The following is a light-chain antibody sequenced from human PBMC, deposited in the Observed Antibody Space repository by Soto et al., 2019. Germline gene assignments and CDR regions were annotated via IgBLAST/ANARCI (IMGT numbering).Light chain of an antibody. CDR2: GAS. CDR3: QHYGSSPPYT. CDR1: QSVSSSY. Sequence: EIVLTQSPGTRALSPGERATLSCRASQSVSSSYLGWYQQKPGQAPRLLIYGASSRTTGSPDRFSGSESGTNFTITISTLEHYDFAVYYCQHYGSSPPYTFGQGTKLEIK. J-gene: IGKJ2*01. V-gene: IGKV3-20*01.